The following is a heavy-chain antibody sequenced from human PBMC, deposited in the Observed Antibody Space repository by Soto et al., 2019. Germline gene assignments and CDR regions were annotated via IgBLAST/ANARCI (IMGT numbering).Heavy chain of an antibody. CDR3: ARHRRAIVATTDLLAS. D-gene: IGHD2-21*01. CDR2: IYPGDSET. J-gene: IGHJ3*01. V-gene: IGHV5-51*01. CDR1: GNTLHRHL. Sequence: GSSLKISGQASGNTLHRHLIACVRPTPVRGLEWIGFIYPGDSETTYSPSFQGRVTMSADKSTRTAYLQWSGLKASDTATYYCARHRRAIVATTDLLASWGQGTKVTFSS.